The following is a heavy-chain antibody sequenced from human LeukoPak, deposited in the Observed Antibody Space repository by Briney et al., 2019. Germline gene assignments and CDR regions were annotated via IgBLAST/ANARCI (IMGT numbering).Heavy chain of an antibody. CDR2: IRGSGGST. CDR3: AKHIAVAGHFRSSYYGMDV. CDR1: GFTFSSYA. D-gene: IGHD6-19*01. V-gene: IGHV3-23*01. Sequence: GGSLRLSCAASGFTFSSYAMSWVRQAPGKGLEWVSAIRGSGGSTYYADSVKGRFTISRDNSKNTLYLQMNSLRAEDTAVYYCAKHIAVAGHFRSSYYGMDVWGQGTTVTVSS. J-gene: IGHJ6*02.